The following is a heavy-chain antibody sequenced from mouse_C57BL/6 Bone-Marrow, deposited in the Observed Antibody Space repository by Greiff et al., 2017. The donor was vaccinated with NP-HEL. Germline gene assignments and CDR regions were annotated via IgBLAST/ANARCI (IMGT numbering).Heavy chain of an antibody. CDR2: IYPRSGNT. D-gene: IGHD2-12*01. J-gene: IGHJ3*01. V-gene: IGHV1-81*01. Sequence: QVQLKQSGAELARPGASVKLSCKASGYTFTSYGISWVKQRTGQGLEWIGEIYPRSGNTYYNEKFKGKATLTADKSSSTAYMELRSLTSEDSAVYFCARSVYSPFAYWGQGTLVTVSA. CDR3: ARSVYSPFAY. CDR1: GYTFTSYG.